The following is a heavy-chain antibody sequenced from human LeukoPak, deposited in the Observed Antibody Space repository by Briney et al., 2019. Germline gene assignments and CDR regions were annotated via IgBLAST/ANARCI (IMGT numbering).Heavy chain of an antibody. CDR2: IKEDGSEK. J-gene: IGHJ4*02. V-gene: IGHV3-7*03. Sequence: QPGGSLRLSCAASGLTFRSYWMSWVRQAPGKGLEWVANIKEDGSEKYYVDSVKGRFTISRDSAKNSLYLQMNSLRVEDTAVYYCARDHNYGSDYWGQGTLVTVSS. CDR1: GLTFRSYW. CDR3: ARDHNYGSDY. D-gene: IGHD5-18*01.